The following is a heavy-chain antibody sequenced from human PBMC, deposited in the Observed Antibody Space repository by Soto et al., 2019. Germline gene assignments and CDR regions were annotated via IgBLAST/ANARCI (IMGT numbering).Heavy chain of an antibody. V-gene: IGHV6-1*01. CDR1: GDSVSSNSAA. CDR2: TYYRSKWYN. Sequence: SPTLSLTCVISGDSVSSNSAAWNWIRQSPSRGLEWLGRTYYRSKWYNDYAVSVKSRITINPDTSKNQFSLQLNSVTPEDTAVYYCARYLGTQGKDNYFDYCGQGPLVTVSS. CDR3: ARYLGTQGKDNYFDY. D-gene: IGHD6-13*01. J-gene: IGHJ4*02.